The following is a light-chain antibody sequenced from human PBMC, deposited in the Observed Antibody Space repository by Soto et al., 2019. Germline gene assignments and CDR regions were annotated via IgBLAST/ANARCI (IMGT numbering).Light chain of an antibody. CDR3: QQYGSSPLP. J-gene: IGKJ4*01. V-gene: IGKV3-20*01. CDR2: GAS. CDR1: QSVSFSY. Sequence: EIVLTQSPGTLSLSPGERATLSCWASQSVSFSYLAWYQQKPGQAPRLLIYGASSRAAGIPNRFSGSGSGTDFTLTISRLEPEDFAVYSCQQYGSSPLPFGGGTKVDI.